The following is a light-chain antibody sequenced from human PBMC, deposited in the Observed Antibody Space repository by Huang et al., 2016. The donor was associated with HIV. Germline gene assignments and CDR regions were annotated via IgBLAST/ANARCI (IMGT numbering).Light chain of an antibody. CDR3: QQTYSTPRT. Sequence: DIQMTQSPSSLSASVGDRVTITCRASQTINTYLNWYQQKQGKAPKLLIYAASSLHRGVPSRFSGSGSGTDFTLTISGLRREDFATYFCQQTYSTPRTFGRGTRVEIK. J-gene: IGKJ1*01. CDR1: QTINTY. CDR2: AAS. V-gene: IGKV1-39*01.